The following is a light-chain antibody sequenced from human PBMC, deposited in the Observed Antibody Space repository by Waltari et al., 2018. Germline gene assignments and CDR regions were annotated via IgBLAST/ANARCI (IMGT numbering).Light chain of an antibody. CDR2: NNN. CDR3: SAWDDSLVGPA. J-gene: IGLJ2*01. V-gene: IGLV1-44*01. CDR1: NSNIGTKN. Sequence: QSILVQPPSASGTPGQRVTIFFSGSNSNIGTKNVNWYQQLPGTAPKLLIYNNNLRPSGVPDRFSGSRSGTSASLAISGLQSEDEAEYHCSAWDDSLVGPAFGGGTNLTVL.